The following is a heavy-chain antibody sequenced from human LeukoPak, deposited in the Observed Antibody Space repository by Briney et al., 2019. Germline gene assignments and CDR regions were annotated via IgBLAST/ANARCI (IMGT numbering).Heavy chain of an antibody. V-gene: IGHV1-69*05. CDR3: ASGSYYSSSLGRCVY. J-gene: IGHJ4*02. CDR2: IIPIIGTA. CDR1: GGTFSSYA. Sequence: ASVTVSCKASGGTFSSYAISWVRQAPGQGLEWMGGIIPIIGTANYAQKFQGRVTITTDESTSTAYMELSSLRSEDTAVYYCASGSYYSSSLGRCVYGGQGTVVTVSS. D-gene: IGHD6-6*01.